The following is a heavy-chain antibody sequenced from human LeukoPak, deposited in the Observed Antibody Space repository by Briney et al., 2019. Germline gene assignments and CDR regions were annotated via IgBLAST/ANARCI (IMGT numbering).Heavy chain of an antibody. D-gene: IGHD6-6*01. Sequence: ASVKVSCKASGYTFTGYYMHWVRQAPGQGLEWMRWINPNSGGTNYAQKFQGRVTMTRDTSISTAYMELSRLRSDDTAVYYCARGSKPMYSSSAVEYWGQGTLVTVSS. CDR1: GYTFTGYY. CDR3: ARGSKPMYSSSAVEY. J-gene: IGHJ4*02. CDR2: INPNSGGT. V-gene: IGHV1-2*02.